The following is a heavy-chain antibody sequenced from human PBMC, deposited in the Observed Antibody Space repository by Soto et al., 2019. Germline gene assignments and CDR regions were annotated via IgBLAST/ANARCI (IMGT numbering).Heavy chain of an antibody. CDR1: GFIFGNFG. CDR2: ISGSGFKK. D-gene: IGHD1-26*01. Sequence: PGGSLRLSCAASGFIFGNFGMSWVRQAPGKGLEWISSISGSGFKKYYADSVKGRFTISRDNSKSTVYLELNNLSAEDTAVYHCAKNQGVELVPLATVDWFDPWGQGSVVTVS. V-gene: IGHV3-23*01. J-gene: IGHJ5*02. CDR3: AKNQGVELVPLATVDWFDP.